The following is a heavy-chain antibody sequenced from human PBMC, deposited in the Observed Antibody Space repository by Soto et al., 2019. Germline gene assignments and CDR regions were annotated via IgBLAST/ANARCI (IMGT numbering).Heavy chain of an antibody. D-gene: IGHD6-6*01. J-gene: IGHJ4*02. Sequence: SQTLSLTCAISGDSVSSNSAAWNWIRQSPSRGLEWLGRTYYRSKWYNDYAVSVKSRITINPDTSKNQFSLQLNPVTPEDTAVYYCARDRNTEHSSSSVRPYYFDYWGQGTLVTVSS. CDR3: ARDRNTEHSSSSVRPYYFDY. CDR2: TYYRSKWYN. V-gene: IGHV6-1*01. CDR1: GDSVSSNSAA.